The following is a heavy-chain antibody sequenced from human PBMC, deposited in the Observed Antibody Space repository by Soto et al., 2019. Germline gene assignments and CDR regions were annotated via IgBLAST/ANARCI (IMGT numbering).Heavy chain of an antibody. J-gene: IGHJ5*02. Sequence: VQLVASGGGLVKPGGSLRLSCAATGFTFSSYSMNWVRQAPGKGLEWVSSISSSSSYIYYADSVKGRFTISRDNAKNSLYLQMNSLRAEDPAVYYCAVAAAGPRSWFDPWGQGTLVTVSS. CDR3: AVAAAGPRSWFDP. CDR2: ISSSSSYI. D-gene: IGHD6-13*01. CDR1: GFTFSSYS. V-gene: IGHV3-21*01.